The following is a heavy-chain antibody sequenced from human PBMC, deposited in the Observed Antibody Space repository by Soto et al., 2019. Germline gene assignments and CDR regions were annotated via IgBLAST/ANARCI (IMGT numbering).Heavy chain of an antibody. Sequence: SETLSLTCTVSGGSINIYTHYWNWIRQSPGKGLEWIGYIFHGGSTYYNPSLRSRVTISVDRSRTQFSLKMSSVTAADTAVYYCARGRVVVPAAVMFNCLDPWGQGALVTVSS. J-gene: IGHJ5*02. D-gene: IGHD2-2*01. CDR3: ARGRVVVPAAVMFNCLDP. V-gene: IGHV4-30-2*06. CDR2: IFHGGST. CDR1: GGSINIYTHY.